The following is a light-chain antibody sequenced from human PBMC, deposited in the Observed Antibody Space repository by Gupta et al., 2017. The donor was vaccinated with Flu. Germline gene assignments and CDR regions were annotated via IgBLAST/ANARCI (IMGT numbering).Light chain of an antibody. CDR2: GAS. CDR3: QPDGSSRT. Sequence: EIVLTHCPGTLSLSPGERATLSCRASQSVSSNYLAWYQQKPGQAPRLLIYGASSRATGIPDRFSGSGSGTDFTLTIIRPEPEDFALYYWQPDGSSRTFGQGTKVEIK. V-gene: IGKV3-20*01. CDR1: QSVSSNY. J-gene: IGKJ1*01.